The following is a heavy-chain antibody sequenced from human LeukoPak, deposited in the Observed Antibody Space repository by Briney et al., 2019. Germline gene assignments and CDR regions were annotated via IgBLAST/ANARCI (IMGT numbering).Heavy chain of an antibody. J-gene: IGHJ6*02. Sequence: GASVKVSCKASGYTFTSYAISWVRQAPGQGLEWMGGIIPIFGTANYAQKFQGRVTITADESTSTAYMELSSLRSEDTAVYYCASPSDYYYGMDVWGQGTTVTVSS. CDR2: IIPIFGTA. CDR1: GYTFTSYA. D-gene: IGHD6-19*01. CDR3: ASPSDYYYGMDV. V-gene: IGHV1-69*13.